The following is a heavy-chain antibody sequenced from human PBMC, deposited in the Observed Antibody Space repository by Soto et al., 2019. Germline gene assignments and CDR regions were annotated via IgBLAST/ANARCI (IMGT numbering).Heavy chain of an antibody. CDR2: ISSGSSYI. Sequence: GGSLRLSCAASGFTFSSYSMNWVRQAPGKGLEWVSSISSGSSYIYYADSVKGRFTISRDNAKNSLYLQMNSLRAEETAVYYCARDRSRSYYYGMDVWGQGTTVTVSS. CDR3: ARDRSRSYYYGMDV. J-gene: IGHJ6*02. D-gene: IGHD6-6*01. CDR1: GFTFSSYS. V-gene: IGHV3-21*01.